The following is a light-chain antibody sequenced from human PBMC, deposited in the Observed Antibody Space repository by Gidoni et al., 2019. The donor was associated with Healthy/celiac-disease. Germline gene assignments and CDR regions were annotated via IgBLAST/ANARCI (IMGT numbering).Light chain of an antibody. CDR2: GNS. J-gene: IGLJ2*01. CDR1: SSNIGAGYD. CDR3: QSYDSSLSGSHVV. V-gene: IGLV1-40*01. Sequence: QSLLPQPPSVSRSPRQSLTISCTGSSSNIGAGYDVHWYQQLPGTATKLLIYGNSNRPSGVPDRFSGSKSGTSASLAITGLQAEDEADYYCQSYDSSLSGSHVVFGGGTKLTVL.